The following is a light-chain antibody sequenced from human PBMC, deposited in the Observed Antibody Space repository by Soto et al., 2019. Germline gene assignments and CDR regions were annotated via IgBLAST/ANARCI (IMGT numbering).Light chain of an antibody. CDR3: QQYKDWPPLT. J-gene: IGKJ4*01. V-gene: IGKV3D-15*01. Sequence: EIVMTQSPVTLSVSPGERVTLSCRASQNVNINLAWYQQRPGQAPRVLIYGASNRASGIPDRFSGSGSGTDFTLTIRSLEPDDVALYYCQQYKDWPPLTFGGGTRVEIK. CDR1: QNVNIN. CDR2: GAS.